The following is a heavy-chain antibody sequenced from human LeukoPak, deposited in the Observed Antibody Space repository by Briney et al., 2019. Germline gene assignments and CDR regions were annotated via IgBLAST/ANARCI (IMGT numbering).Heavy chain of an antibody. CDR3: AKYQLLNNNYWRDAFDF. CDR1: GFTFSNYA. J-gene: IGHJ3*01. Sequence: PGGSLRLSCAASGFTFSNYAVTWVRQAPGKGLEWVSVIGRTGDIFYADSVKGRFTISRDNSKNTLYLQMNSLRAEGTAVYYCAKYQLLNNNYWRDAFDFWGQGTMVTVSS. CDR2: IGRTGDI. V-gene: IGHV3-23*01. D-gene: IGHD1-1*01.